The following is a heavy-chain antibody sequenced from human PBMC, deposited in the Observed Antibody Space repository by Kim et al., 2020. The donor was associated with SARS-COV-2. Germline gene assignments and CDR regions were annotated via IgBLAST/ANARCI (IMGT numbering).Heavy chain of an antibody. V-gene: IGHV3-33*06. D-gene: IGHD3-22*01. J-gene: IGHJ4*02. Sequence: GGSLRLSCAAAGFTFSSYSMHWVRQAPGKGLEWVAVIWYDGSNKYYADSVKGRFTISRDNSKNTLYLQMNSLRAEDTAVYYCAKDPHRSLYYYDSSGYYSYWGQGTLVTVSS. CDR1: GFTFSSYS. CDR3: AKDPHRSLYYYDSSGYYSY. CDR2: IWYDGSNK.